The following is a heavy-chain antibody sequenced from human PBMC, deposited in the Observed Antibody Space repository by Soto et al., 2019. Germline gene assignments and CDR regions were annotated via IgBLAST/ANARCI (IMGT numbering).Heavy chain of an antibody. CDR3: AKDMKWGGMTPIHYFDS. J-gene: IGHJ4*02. Sequence: ESGGGLVQPGRSLRLSCVASGFTADDYAMHWARQATGKGLDRVSGISSNSDTIDYADSVKARFTIPRDNAKNSLFLQMISMRPDDTALYYCAKDMKWGGMTPIHYFDSWGQGTLVTVSS. CDR1: GFTADDYA. D-gene: IGHD2-21*02. V-gene: IGHV3-9*02. CDR2: ISSNSDTI.